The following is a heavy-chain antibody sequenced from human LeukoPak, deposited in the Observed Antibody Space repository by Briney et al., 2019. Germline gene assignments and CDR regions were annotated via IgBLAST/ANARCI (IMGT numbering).Heavy chain of an antibody. Sequence: ESGPTLVNPTQTLTLTCTFSGFSLSTSGVGVGWIRQPPGKGLEWIGYIYYSGSTYYNPSLKSRVTISVDTSKNQFSLKLSSVTAADTAVYYCARGGGYCSSTSCYPNAFDIWGQGTMVTVSS. D-gene: IGHD2-2*01. CDR2: IYYSGST. J-gene: IGHJ3*02. CDR3: ARGGGYCSSTSCYPNAFDI. CDR1: GFSLSTSGVG. V-gene: IGHV4-30-4*08.